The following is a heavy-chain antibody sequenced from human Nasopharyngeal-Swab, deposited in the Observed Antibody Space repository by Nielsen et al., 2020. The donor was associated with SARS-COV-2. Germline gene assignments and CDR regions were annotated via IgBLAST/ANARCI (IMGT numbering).Heavy chain of an antibody. CDR2: IWYDGSNK. CDR3: ARESSWPKGGFDY. V-gene: IGHV3-33*01. D-gene: IGHD2-15*01. Sequence: PGKGLEWVAVIWYDGSNKYYADSVKGGFTISRDNYKNTLYLQMNSLRAEDTAVYYCARESSWPKGGFDYWGQGTLVTVSS. J-gene: IGHJ4*02.